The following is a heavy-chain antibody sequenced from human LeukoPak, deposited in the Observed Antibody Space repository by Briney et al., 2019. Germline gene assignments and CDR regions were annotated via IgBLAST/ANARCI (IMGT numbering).Heavy chain of an antibody. CDR1: GFTFSSYA. J-gene: IGHJ3*02. V-gene: IGHV3-23*01. CDR2: ISGSGGST. CDR3: AKDLGHYDILTGYRHDAFDI. D-gene: IGHD3-9*01. Sequence: GGSLRLSCTASGFTFSSYAMSWVRQAPGKGLEWVSAISGSGGSTYYADSVKGRFTISRDNSKNTLYLQMSSLRAEDPAVYYCAKDLGHYDILTGYRHDAFDIWGQGTMVTVSS.